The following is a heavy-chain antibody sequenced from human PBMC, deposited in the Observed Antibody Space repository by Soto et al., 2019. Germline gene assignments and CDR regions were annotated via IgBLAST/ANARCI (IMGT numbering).Heavy chain of an antibody. CDR2: ITSDSNYI. D-gene: IGHD3-9*01. Sequence: EVQLIESGGGLVNPGGSLRLSCAASGFSFNTYTMNWVRQAPGKGLEWVSFITSDSNYIYYADSVKGRFTISRDDANKSLYLQMNSLRADDTAVYYCTREHVVTIFRRGQRGSFDSWSQGTLVSVSS. V-gene: IGHV3-21*02. CDR3: TREHVVTIFRRGQRGSFDS. CDR1: GFSFNTYT. J-gene: IGHJ4*02.